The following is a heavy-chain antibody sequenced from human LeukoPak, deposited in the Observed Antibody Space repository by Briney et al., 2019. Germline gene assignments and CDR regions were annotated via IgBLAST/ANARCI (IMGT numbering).Heavy chain of an antibody. Sequence: ASVKVSCKASGYTFTSYDINWVRQATGQGLEWMGWMNPNSGNTGYAQKFQGRVTMTRNTSISTAYMDLRSLRSDDTAVYYCARTNLDCKSGVCYDYWGQGTPVTVSS. J-gene: IGHJ4*02. CDR2: MNPNSGNT. D-gene: IGHD2-8*01. CDR3: ARTNLDCKSGVCYDY. V-gene: IGHV1-8*01. CDR1: GYTFTSYD.